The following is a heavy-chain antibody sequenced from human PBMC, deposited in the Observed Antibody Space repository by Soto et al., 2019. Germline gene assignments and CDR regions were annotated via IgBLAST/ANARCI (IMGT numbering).Heavy chain of an antibody. V-gene: IGHV3-33*01. CDR1: GFTFSSYG. Sequence: QVQLVESGGGVVQPGRSLRLSCAASGFTFSSYGMHWVRQAPGTGLEWVAVIWNDGSNKYYADSVKGRFTISRDNSKHTLYLQMNSLRAEDRAVYYCASEYCSGGSCYYYGMDVWGEGTTVTVSS. CDR3: ASEYCSGGSCYYYGMDV. D-gene: IGHD2-15*01. J-gene: IGHJ6*04. CDR2: IWNDGSNK.